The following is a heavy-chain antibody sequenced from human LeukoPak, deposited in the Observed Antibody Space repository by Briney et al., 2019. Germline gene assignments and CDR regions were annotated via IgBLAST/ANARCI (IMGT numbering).Heavy chain of an antibody. CDR3: VSRGFGLGAFDI. J-gene: IGHJ3*02. V-gene: IGHV1-18*01. CDR2: ISAYNGDK. D-gene: IGHD3-10*01. CDR1: GYTFNNYG. Sequence: GASVKVSCKASGYTFNNYGITWVRQAPGRGLEWMGWISAYNGDKIEAQKSQGRVTMTTDTSTSTAYMELRSLNSDDTAVYYCVSRGFGLGAFDIWGQGTMVTVSS.